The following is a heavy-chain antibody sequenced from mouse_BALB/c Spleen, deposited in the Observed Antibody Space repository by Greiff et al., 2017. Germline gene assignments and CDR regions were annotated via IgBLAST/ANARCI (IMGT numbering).Heavy chain of an antibody. CDR1: GYTFTSYW. D-gene: IGHD1-1*01. CDR3: TSHPHYYGSSSPAY. CDR2: IYPGNSDT. Sequence: VHVKQSGTVLARPGASVKMSCKASGYTFTSYWMHWVKQRPGQGLEWIGAIYPGNSDTSYNQKFKGKAKLTAVTSTSTAYMELSSLTNEDSAVYYCTSHPHYYGSSSPAYWGQGTLVTVSA. J-gene: IGHJ3*01. V-gene: IGHV1-5*01.